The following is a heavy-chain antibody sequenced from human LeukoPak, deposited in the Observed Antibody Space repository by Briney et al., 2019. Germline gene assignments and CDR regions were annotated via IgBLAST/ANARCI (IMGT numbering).Heavy chain of an antibody. V-gene: IGHV2-5*02. D-gene: IGHD5-12*01. J-gene: IGHJ4*02. Sequence: SGPTLVKPTQTLTLTCTFSGFSLSTSGVGVGWIRQPPGKALEWLALIHWDDDRRYNPSLTGRLSITKDTSKNQVVLTVTNMDPLDTATYYCAHDVRWGNGYDQGPIYSDYWGQGTLVTVSS. CDR2: IHWDDDR. CDR3: AHDVRWGNGYDQGPIYSDY. CDR1: GFSLSTSGVG.